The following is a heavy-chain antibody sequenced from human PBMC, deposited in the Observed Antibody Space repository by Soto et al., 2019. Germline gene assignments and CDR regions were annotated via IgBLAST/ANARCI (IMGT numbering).Heavy chain of an antibody. D-gene: IGHD1-1*01. Sequence: DVQLVESGGGLIQPGGSLRLSCAASGLTVSGKKYIAWVRQAPGKGLEWVSGVYDVDGTYYADSVKGRFTISRDTSKTIVFLEMNDLRPDGTAVYYCASWLQREHAYDVWGLGTTVTVSS. J-gene: IGHJ3*01. V-gene: IGHV3-53*01. CDR3: ASWLQREHAYDV. CDR2: VYDVDGT. CDR1: GLTVSGKKY.